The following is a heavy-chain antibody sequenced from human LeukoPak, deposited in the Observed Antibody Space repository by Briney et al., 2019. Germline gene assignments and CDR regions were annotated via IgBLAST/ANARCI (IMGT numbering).Heavy chain of an antibody. CDR2: INPNSGGT. D-gene: IGHD3-22*01. Sequence: ASVKVSCKASGYTFTGYYMHWVRQAPGQGLEWMGWINPNSGGTNYAQKFQGRVTMTRDTSISTAYMELSRLRSDDTAVYYCARGAQDYYDRSYMDVWGKGTTVTVSS. CDR3: ARGAQDYYDRSYMDV. V-gene: IGHV1-2*02. J-gene: IGHJ6*03. CDR1: GYTFTGYY.